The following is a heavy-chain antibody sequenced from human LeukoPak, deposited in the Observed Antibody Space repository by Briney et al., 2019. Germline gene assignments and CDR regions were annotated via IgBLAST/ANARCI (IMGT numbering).Heavy chain of an antibody. Sequence: PSETLSLTCAVYGGSFSGYYWSWIRQPPGKGLEWIGEINHSGSTNYNPSLKSRVTISVDTSKNQFSLRVTSMTAADTAVYYCARKAGGINYGYDYFDYWGQGILVTVSS. CDR2: INHSGST. CDR3: ARKAGGINYGYDYFDY. V-gene: IGHV4-34*01. CDR1: GGSFSGYY. D-gene: IGHD5-18*01. J-gene: IGHJ4*02.